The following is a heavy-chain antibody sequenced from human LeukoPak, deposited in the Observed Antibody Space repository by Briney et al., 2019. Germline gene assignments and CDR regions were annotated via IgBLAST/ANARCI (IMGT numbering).Heavy chain of an antibody. V-gene: IGHV4-59*01. CDR3: ARFYSSGWYFDC. CDR2: IYYSGST. D-gene: IGHD6-19*01. J-gene: IGHJ4*02. Sequence: SETLSLTCTVSGGSISSYYWSWIRQPPGKGLEWIGYIYYSGSTNYNPSLKSRVTISVDTSKNQFSLKLSSVTAADTAVYYCARFYSSGWYFDCWGQGTLVTVSS. CDR1: GGSISSYY.